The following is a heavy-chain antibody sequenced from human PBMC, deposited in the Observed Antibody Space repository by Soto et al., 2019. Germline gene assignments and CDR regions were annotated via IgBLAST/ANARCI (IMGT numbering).Heavy chain of an antibody. V-gene: IGHV3-7*01. J-gene: IGHJ4*02. CDR2: INQDGSEK. CDR1: GVSFGSYW. CDR3: ALTSTATSKD. Sequence: PGGSLRLSCVRSGVSFGSYWMSWVRQAPGKGLEWVANINQDGSEKNYVDSVKGRFTISRDNAKNSLYLQMNSLRVEDTAVYYCALTSTATSKDWGQGTLVTGSS.